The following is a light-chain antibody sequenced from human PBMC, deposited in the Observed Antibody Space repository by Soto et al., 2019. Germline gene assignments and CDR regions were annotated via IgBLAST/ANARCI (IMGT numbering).Light chain of an antibody. J-gene: IGKJ4*01. CDR3: QQVNVYPST. V-gene: IGKV1-5*01. CDR2: HAS. Sequence: DLQMSQSPSTLPASVADRVTITCRASQSISNWLAWYQQKPGKAPKLLIFHASSLESGVPSRFSGGGSGTDFTLTISSLQPEDFATYYCQQVNVYPSTFGGGTKVDIK. CDR1: QSISNW.